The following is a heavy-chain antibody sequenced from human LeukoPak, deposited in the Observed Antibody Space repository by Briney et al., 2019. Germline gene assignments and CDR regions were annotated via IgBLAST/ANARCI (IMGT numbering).Heavy chain of an antibody. CDR1: GYTFTSYY. J-gene: IGHJ4*02. CDR2: INPSGGST. Sequence: ASVKVSCKASGYTFTSYYMHWVRQPPGQGLEWMGIINPSGGSTSYAQKFQGRVTMTRDMSTSTVYMELSSLRSEDTAVYYCARGVVTAQALGYWGQGTLVTVSS. D-gene: IGHD2-21*02. V-gene: IGHV1-46*01. CDR3: ARGVVTAQALGY.